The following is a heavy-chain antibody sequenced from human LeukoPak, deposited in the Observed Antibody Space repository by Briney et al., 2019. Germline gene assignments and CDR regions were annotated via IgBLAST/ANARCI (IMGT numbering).Heavy chain of an antibody. CDR1: GGSISSSSYY. J-gene: IGHJ3*02. D-gene: IGHD5-18*01. V-gene: IGHV4-39*01. CDR3: ASLKWIQLWLRDAFDI. Sequence: SETLSLTCTVSGGSISSSSYYWGWIRQPPGKGLEWIGSIYYSGSTYYNPSLKSRVTISVDTSKNQFPLKLSSVTAADPAVYYCASLKWIQLWLRDAFDIWGQGTMVTVSS. CDR2: IYYSGST.